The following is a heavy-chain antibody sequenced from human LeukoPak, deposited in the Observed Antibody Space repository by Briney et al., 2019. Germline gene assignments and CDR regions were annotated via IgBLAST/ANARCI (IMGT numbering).Heavy chain of an antibody. J-gene: IGHJ4*02. CDR3: AKDMYYDFWSGYPDY. CDR2: IRYDGSNK. V-gene: IGHV3-30*02. Sequence: GGSLRLSCAASGSTFSSYGMHWVRQAPGKGLEWVAFIRYDGSNKYYADSVKGRFTISRDNSKNTLYLQMNSLRAEDTAVYYCAKDMYYDFWSGYPDYWGQGTLVTVSS. D-gene: IGHD3-3*01. CDR1: GSTFSSYG.